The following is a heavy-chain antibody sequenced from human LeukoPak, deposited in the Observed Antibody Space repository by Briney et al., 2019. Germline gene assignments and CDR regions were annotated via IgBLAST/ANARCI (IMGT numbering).Heavy chain of an antibody. CDR1: GYTFTSYD. CDR3: ARGDWFDP. D-gene: IGHD2-21*01. J-gene: IGHJ5*02. V-gene: IGHV1-18*01. Sequence: ASVKVSCKASGYTFTSYDINWVRQAPGQGLEWMGWVSGYNGNTNYAQKFEGRVAMTTDTSTSTAYTELRGLRSEAPAVYYCARGDWFDPWGQGTLVTVSS. CDR2: VSGYNGNT.